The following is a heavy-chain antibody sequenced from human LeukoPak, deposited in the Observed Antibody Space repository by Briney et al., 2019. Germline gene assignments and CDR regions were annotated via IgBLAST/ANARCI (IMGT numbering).Heavy chain of an antibody. J-gene: IGHJ6*02. CDR1: GGSIRSSGDY. V-gene: IGHV4-61*05. CDR3: AGTGALPYYYYGMDV. Sequence: PSETLSLTCTVSGGSIRSSGDYWGWIRQAPGKGLEWIGYIYYSGSTNYNPSLKSRVTISVDTSKNQFSLKLSSVTAADTAVYYCAGTGALPYYYYGMDVWGQGTTVTVSS. D-gene: IGHD7-27*01. CDR2: IYYSGST.